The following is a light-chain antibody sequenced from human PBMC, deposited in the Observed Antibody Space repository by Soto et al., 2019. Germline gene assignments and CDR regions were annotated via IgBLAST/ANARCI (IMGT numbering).Light chain of an antibody. CDR3: QQSARSPRP. CDR2: GAS. CDR1: QSVSSSY. J-gene: IGKJ1*01. Sequence: EIVLTQSPGTLSLSPGERATLSCRASQSVSSSYLAWYQQKPGQAPRLLIYGASSRATGIPDRFSGSGSGTDFPLTISRLEPEDSAVSYCQQSARSPRPFGKGPKVEIK. V-gene: IGKV3-20*01.